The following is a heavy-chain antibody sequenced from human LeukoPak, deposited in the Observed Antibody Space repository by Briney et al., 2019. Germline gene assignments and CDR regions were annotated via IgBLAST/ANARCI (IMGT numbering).Heavy chain of an antibody. Sequence: SQTLSLTCAISGDSVSGGSAGWNWIRQSPSRGLEWPGRIYYRSKWYSDYAISLKSRITINPDTSRNQFSLQLNSVTHDDTAVYYCTGGGLVRGTPHWFEPWGQGTLVTVSS. CDR2: IYYRSKWYS. V-gene: IGHV6-1*01. CDR1: GDSVSGGSAG. J-gene: IGHJ5*02. CDR3: TGGGLVRGTPHWFEP. D-gene: IGHD3-10*01.